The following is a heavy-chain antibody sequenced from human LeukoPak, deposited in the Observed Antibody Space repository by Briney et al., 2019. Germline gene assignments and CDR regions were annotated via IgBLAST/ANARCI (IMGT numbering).Heavy chain of an antibody. CDR1: GYTFTSYY. D-gene: IGHD6-13*01. V-gene: IGHV1-46*01. J-gene: IGHJ5*02. Sequence: GGSLRLSCAASGYTFTSYYMHWVRQAPGQGLEWMGIINPSGGSTSYAQKFQGRVTMTRDTSTSTVYMELSSLRSEDTAVYYCARGATQRTFYSSSWYRTPNWFDPWGQGTLVTVSS. CDR3: ARGATQRTFYSSSWYRTPNWFDP. CDR2: INPSGGST.